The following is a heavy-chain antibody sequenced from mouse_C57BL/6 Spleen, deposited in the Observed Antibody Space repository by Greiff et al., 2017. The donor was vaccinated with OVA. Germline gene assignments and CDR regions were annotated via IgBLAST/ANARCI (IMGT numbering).Heavy chain of an antibody. V-gene: IGHV14-2*01. CDR3: ASGNSSWFAY. Sequence: EVQLQQSGAELVKPGASVKLSCTASGFNIKDYYMHWVKQRTEQGLEWIGRIDPEDGETIYAPKFQGKATITVDTSSNTTYLQLSSLTSVDTAVYYYASGNSSWFAYWGQGALVTVSA. CDR2: IDPEDGET. J-gene: IGHJ3*01. D-gene: IGHD2-1*01. CDR1: GFNIKDYY.